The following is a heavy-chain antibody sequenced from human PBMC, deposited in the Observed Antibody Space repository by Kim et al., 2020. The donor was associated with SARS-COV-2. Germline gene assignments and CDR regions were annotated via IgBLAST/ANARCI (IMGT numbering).Heavy chain of an antibody. J-gene: IGHJ6*02. Sequence: GGSLRLSCAASGFTFSSYGMHWVRQAPGKGLEWVAVISYDGSNKYYADSVKGRFTISRDNSKNTLYLQMNSLRAEDTAVYYCAREPPPPIEQQRENQAYYYYYGMDVWGQGTTVTVSS. CDR2: ISYDGSNK. CDR3: AREPPPPIEQQRENQAYYYYYGMDV. CDR1: GFTFSSYG. D-gene: IGHD6-13*01. V-gene: IGHV3-33*05.